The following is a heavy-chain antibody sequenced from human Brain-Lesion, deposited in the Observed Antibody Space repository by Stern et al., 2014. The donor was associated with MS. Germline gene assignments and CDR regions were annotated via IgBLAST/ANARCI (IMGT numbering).Heavy chain of an antibody. CDR1: GFTFSNYW. J-gene: IGHJ5*01. D-gene: IGHD3-10*01. V-gene: IGHV3-74*02. CDR3: ARGERWFDS. Sequence: DQLVESGGGFVQPGGSLKLSCAASGFTFSNYWIHWVRQSPGKGLVWVSRVNNDGRRTSYADSVKGRFTMSRDNAKNTLYLQMNSLRVEDTAIYYCARGERWFDSWGQGTLVTVSS. CDR2: VNNDGRRT.